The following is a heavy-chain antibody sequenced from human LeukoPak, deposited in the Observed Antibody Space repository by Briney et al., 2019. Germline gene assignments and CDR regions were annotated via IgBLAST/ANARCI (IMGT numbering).Heavy chain of an antibody. V-gene: IGHV4-34*01. D-gene: IGHD6-19*01. Sequence: PSETLSLTCAVYGGSFSDYYWSWIRKPPGRGLEWIGEINHSGGTNYNPSLKSRVSMSVDTSNNQFSLRLNSVTAADTAVYYCARSVAGNDFWGQGTLVTVSS. CDR1: GGSFSDYY. J-gene: IGHJ4*02. CDR2: INHSGGT. CDR3: ARSVAGNDF.